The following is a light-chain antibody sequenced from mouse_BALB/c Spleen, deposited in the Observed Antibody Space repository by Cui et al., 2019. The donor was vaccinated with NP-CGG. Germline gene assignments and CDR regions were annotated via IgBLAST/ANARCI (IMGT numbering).Light chain of an antibody. CDR3: ALWYSNHWV. CDR2: GTN. CDR1: TGAVTTSNY. J-gene: IGLJ1*01. V-gene: IGLV1*01. Sequence: HAVVTQESALTTSPGETVTFTCRSSTGAVTTSNYANWVQEKPDHLFTGLIGGTNNRVPGVPARFSGSLIGDKAALTITGAQTEDEAIYFCALWYSNHWVFGGGTKLTVL.